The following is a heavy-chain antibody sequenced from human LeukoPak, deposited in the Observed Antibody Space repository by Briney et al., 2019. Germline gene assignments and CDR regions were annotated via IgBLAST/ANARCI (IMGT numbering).Heavy chain of an antibody. V-gene: IGHV4-59*01. CDR2: IYYSGST. CDR3: ARSDYGDYDDAFDI. J-gene: IGHJ3*02. D-gene: IGHD4-17*01. CDR1: GGSISSYY. Sequence: SGTLSLTCAVSGGSISSYYWSWIRQPPGKGLEWIGYIYYSGSTNYNPSLKSRVTISVDTSKNQFSLKLSSVTAADTAVYYCARSDYGDYDDAFDIWGQGTMVTVSS.